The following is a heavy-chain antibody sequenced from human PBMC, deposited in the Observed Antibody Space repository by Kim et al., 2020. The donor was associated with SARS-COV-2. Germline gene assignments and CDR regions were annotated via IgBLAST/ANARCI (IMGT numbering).Heavy chain of an antibody. CDR3: AALPDILSAFDY. CDR1: GFTFTSSA. CDR2: IVVGSGNT. D-gene: IGHD3-9*01. Sequence: SVKVSCKASGFTFTSSAVQWVRQARGQRLEWIGWIVVGSGNTNYAQKFQERVTITRDMSTSTAYMELSSLRSEDTAVYYCAALPDILSAFDYWGQGTLVTVSS. V-gene: IGHV1-58*01. J-gene: IGHJ4*02.